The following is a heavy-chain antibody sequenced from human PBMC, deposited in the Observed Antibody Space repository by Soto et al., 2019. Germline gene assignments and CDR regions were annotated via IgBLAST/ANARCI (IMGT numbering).Heavy chain of an antibody. J-gene: IGHJ2*01. D-gene: IGHD4-4*01. V-gene: IGHV3-30*18. CDR3: LKRHGRSRALHSCPTPLSSDL. Sequence: PGWPLRLSCAASVFTLGSYSMCWVLLAPGKGLEWVAVISYDGSNKYYADSVKGRFTISRDNSKNTLYLQMNSLRAEDTAVYYFLKRHGRSRALHSCPTPLSSDL. CDR2: ISYDGSNK. CDR1: VFTLGSYS.